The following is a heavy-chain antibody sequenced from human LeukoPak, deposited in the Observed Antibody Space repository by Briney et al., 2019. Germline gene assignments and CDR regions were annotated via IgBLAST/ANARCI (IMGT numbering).Heavy chain of an antibody. CDR3: ARDRGYHSGSYYRYFDF. Sequence: SETLSLTCTVSGGSISSYYWSWIRQPPGKGLEWIGYIYYSGGTNYNPSLKSRVTISVDTSKNQFSLKLSSVTAADTAVYYCARDRGYHSGSYYRYFDFWGQGTLVTVSS. CDR2: IYYSGGT. J-gene: IGHJ4*02. D-gene: IGHD1-26*01. V-gene: IGHV4-59*01. CDR1: GGSISSYY.